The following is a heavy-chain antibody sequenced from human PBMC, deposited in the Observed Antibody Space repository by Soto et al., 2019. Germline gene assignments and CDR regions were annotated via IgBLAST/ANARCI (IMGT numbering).Heavy chain of an antibody. CDR2: ISWNSGSI. CDR1: GFTFDDYA. J-gene: IGHJ4*02. Sequence: GGSLRLSCAASGFTFDDYAMHWVRQAPGKGLEWVSGISWNSGSIGYADSVKGRFTISRDNAKNSLYLQMNSLRAEDTALYYCAKAGGFSVYGSGSDYWGQGTLVTVSS. D-gene: IGHD3-10*01. CDR3: AKAGGFSVYGSGSDY. V-gene: IGHV3-9*01.